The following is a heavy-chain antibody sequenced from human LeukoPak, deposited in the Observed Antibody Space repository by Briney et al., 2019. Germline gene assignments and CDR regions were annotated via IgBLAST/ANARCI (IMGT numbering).Heavy chain of an antibody. D-gene: IGHD6-6*01. CDR3: TRATLSSTAARPWFHY. CDR2: IRCKAYGGTT. J-gene: IGHJ4*02. Sequence: GRSLRLSCTASGFTFGDYDMSWFRQAPGKGLEWVGYIRCKAYGGTTEYAASVKGRFTLSRDDSKRIAYLQMNSLNTEDTAVYYCTRATLSSTAARPWFHYWGQGNLGTGSS. CDR1: GFTFGDYD. V-gene: IGHV3-49*03.